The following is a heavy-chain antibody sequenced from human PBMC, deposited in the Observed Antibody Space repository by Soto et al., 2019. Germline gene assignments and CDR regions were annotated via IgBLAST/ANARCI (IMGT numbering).Heavy chain of an antibody. V-gene: IGHV3-74*01. Sequence: EVQLVESGGGLVQPGGSLRLSCAASGFTFSSQWLHWVRQAPGKGLVWISRINNDGTSTNYADSVKGRITVSRDNAKKAMSLQMNSLRAEDTAVYYCASWRGGYTYGLDHWGQGTPVTVSS. CDR1: GFTFSSQW. CDR3: ASWRGGYTYGLDH. CDR2: INNDGTST. D-gene: IGHD5-18*01. J-gene: IGHJ4*02.